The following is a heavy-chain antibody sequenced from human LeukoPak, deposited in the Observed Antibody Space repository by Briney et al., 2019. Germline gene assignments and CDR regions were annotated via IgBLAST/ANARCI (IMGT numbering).Heavy chain of an antibody. CDR3: ARDRVGSAWQRPWYFEF. V-gene: IGHV1-2*04. Sequence: ASVQVSHGPSGYTFTGYYLLWVRQAPGQGLEWMGWINPNTGATIYAEKFQGWVTMTRDTSIDTTCMEMRRLRSDDTAVYYCARDRVGSAWQRPWYFEFWGQGTLITVSS. CDR1: GYTFTGYY. CDR2: INPNTGAT. J-gene: IGHJ4*02. D-gene: IGHD6-19*01.